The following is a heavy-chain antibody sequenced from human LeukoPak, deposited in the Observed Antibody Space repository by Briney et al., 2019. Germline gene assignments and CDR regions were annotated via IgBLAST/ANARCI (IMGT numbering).Heavy chain of an antibody. CDR2: ISSSSSTT. V-gene: IGHV3-48*01. Sequence: GGSLRLSCAASGLTFSSYSMNWVRQAPGKGLEWVSYISSSSSTTYYADSVKGRFTISRDNAKNSLYLQMNSLRAEDTAVYYCARGIAAAGPRFDPWGQGTLVSVSS. D-gene: IGHD6-13*01. CDR3: ARGIAAAGPRFDP. J-gene: IGHJ5*02. CDR1: GLTFSSYS.